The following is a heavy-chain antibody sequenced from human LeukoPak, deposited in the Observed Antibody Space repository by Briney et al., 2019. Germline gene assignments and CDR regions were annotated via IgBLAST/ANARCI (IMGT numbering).Heavy chain of an antibody. V-gene: IGHV4-4*02. Sequence: SGTLSLTCAVSGGSISSSNWWSWVRQPPGKGLEWIGEIYHSGSTNYNPSLKSRVTISVDESKNQFSLKLSSVTAADTAVYYCARARANYGPRDNWFDPWGQGTLVTVSS. D-gene: IGHD4/OR15-4a*01. CDR3: ARARANYGPRDNWFDP. CDR2: IYHSGST. CDR1: GGSISSSNW. J-gene: IGHJ5*02.